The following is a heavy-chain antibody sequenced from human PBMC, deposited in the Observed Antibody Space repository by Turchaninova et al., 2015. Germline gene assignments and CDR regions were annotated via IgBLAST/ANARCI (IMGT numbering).Heavy chain of an antibody. V-gene: IGHV1-18*01. J-gene: IGHJ4*02. Sequence: QVQLVQSGAEVKKPGASVKVSCKASGYTFTSFGISWVRQAPGQGLEWRGWNSPYNCKTNYAQKLTGRVTMTTDHSTSTAYMELRSLRSDDTAVYYWARAATMTTSPVDYWCQGTLVTVSS. CDR1: GYTFTSFG. CDR3: ARAATMTTSPVDY. D-gene: IGHD4-17*01. CDR2: NSPYNCKT.